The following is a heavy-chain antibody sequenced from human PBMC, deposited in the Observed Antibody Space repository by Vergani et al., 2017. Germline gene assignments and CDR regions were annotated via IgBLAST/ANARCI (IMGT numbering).Heavy chain of an antibody. Sequence: EVPLVQSGAEVKKPGESLKISCKSSGYSFTSYWIGWVRQMPGKGLEWMGIIYPGDSDTRYSPSVQGQVTISADKSISAAFLHWSSLKASDTAMYYCAKQKDGRSWFDPWGQGTLVTVSS. V-gene: IGHV5-51*01. CDR3: AKQKDGRSWFDP. CDR2: IYPGDSDT. D-gene: IGHD2-15*01. CDR1: GYSFTSYW. J-gene: IGHJ5*02.